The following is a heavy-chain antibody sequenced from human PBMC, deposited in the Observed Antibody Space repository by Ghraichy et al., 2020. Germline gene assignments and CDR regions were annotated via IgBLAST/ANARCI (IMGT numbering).Heavy chain of an antibody. CDR3: ARVNALEWLSSVRVYYHAMDV. CDR2: IHYSGST. D-gene: IGHD3-3*01. Sequence: SETLSLTCTVSGDSISGFYWGWIRQPPGKGLEWIGYIHYSGSTNYSPSLKNRLTMSVDTSKHQFSLRLSSVTAADTALYYCARVNALEWLSSVRVYYHAMDVWGQGTTVTVSS. V-gene: IGHV4-59*01. J-gene: IGHJ6*02. CDR1: GDSISGFY.